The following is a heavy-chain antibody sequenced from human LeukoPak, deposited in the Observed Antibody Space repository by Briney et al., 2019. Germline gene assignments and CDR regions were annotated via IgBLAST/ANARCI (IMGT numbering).Heavy chain of an antibody. J-gene: IGHJ6*03. CDR2: ISSSSSHI. CDR1: GFTFSSYS. V-gene: IGHV3-21*01. Sequence: GGSLRLSCAASGFTFSSYSMNWVRQAPGKGLEWVSSISSSSSHIYYADSVKGRFTISRDNAKNSLYLQMNSLRAEDTAVYYCARGVRDILSGYYTDYYFYYMDVWGKGTTVTVSS. D-gene: IGHD3-9*01. CDR3: ARGVRDILSGYYTDYYFYYMDV.